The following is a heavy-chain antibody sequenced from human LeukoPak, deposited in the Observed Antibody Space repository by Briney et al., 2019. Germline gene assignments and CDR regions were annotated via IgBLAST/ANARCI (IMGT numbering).Heavy chain of an antibody. CDR2: INGAGSST. Sequence: PGGSLRLSCAASGFTFSSDWMHWVRQVPGKGLVLVSRINGAGSSTSYADSVKGRFTISRDNAKNTLYLQMNTLRAEDTAVYYCVRSRGNSYGYWDYWGQGSLVTVSS. V-gene: IGHV3-74*01. J-gene: IGHJ4*02. CDR3: VRSRGNSYGYWDY. D-gene: IGHD5-18*01. CDR1: GFTFSSDW.